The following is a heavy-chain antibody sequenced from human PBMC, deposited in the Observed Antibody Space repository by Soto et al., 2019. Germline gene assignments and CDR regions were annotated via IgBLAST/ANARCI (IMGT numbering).Heavy chain of an antibody. Sequence: ASETLSVTCTFSVGSISSGGYSWNWIRQHPGKGLEWIGYSYYSGSTYYNPSLKSRVTISVDTSKNQFSLKLSSVTAADTAVYYCARHRYYYDSNGGFFDYWGQGTLVTVPS. CDR3: ARHRYYYDSNGGFFDY. J-gene: IGHJ4*02. CDR1: VGSISSGGYS. CDR2: SYYSGST. V-gene: IGHV4-39*01. D-gene: IGHD3-22*01.